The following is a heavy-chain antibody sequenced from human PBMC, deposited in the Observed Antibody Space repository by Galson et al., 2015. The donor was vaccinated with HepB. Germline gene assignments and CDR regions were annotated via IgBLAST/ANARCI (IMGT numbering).Heavy chain of an antibody. CDR2: IYGDEDK. V-gene: IGHV2-5*02. J-gene: IGHJ5*02. D-gene: IGHD3-22*01. CDR3: AHTPGDSSAYKNWFDT. Sequence: PALVKPTQTLTLTCTFSGISFSPNGVGVGWFRQPPGKALEWLAVIYGDEDKRYSPSLQTRLTISKDTSKDQVVLILADMNPVDTGTYYCAHTPGDSSAYKNWFDTWGRGTPVTVSS. CDR1: GISFSPNGVG.